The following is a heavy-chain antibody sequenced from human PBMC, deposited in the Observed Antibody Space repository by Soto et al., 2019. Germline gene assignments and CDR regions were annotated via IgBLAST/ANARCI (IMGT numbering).Heavy chain of an antibody. D-gene: IGHD3-10*01. Sequence: SETLSLTCTVSGGSISSSSYYWGWIRQPPGKGLEWIGSIYYSGSTYYNPSLKSRVTISVDTSKNQFSLKLSSVTAADTAVYYCARRPTLYYYGSGSPYFDYWGQGTLVTVSS. CDR1: GGSISSSSYY. CDR2: IYYSGST. J-gene: IGHJ4*02. CDR3: ARRPTLYYYGSGSPYFDY. V-gene: IGHV4-39*01.